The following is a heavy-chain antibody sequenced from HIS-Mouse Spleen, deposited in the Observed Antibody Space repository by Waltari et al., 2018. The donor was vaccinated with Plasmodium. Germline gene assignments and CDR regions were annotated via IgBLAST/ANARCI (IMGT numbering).Heavy chain of an antibody. CDR3: ARQRSADWYFDL. V-gene: IGHV4-39*01. Sequence: QLQLQESGPGLVKPSETLSLTCTVSVGSISSSSYYWGWIRQPPGKGLEWIGSIYYRGSTYYNPSLKSRVTISVDTSKNQFSLKLSSVTAADTAVYYCARQRSADWYFDLWGRGTLVTVSS. CDR2: IYYRGST. J-gene: IGHJ2*01. CDR1: VGSISSSSYY.